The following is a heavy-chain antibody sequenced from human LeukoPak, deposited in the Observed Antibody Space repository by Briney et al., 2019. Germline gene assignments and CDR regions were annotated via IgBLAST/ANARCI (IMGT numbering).Heavy chain of an antibody. CDR1: GYTFTIYG. J-gene: IGHJ4*02. CDR2: ISAYNGNT. Sequence: ASVNVSFKSSGYTFTIYGISWVRQAPGQGLEWMGWISAYNGNTNYAQKLQGRVTMTTDTSTSTAYMELRSLRSDDTAVYYCARESLSGFIDYWGQGTLVTVSS. D-gene: IGHD6-19*01. V-gene: IGHV1-18*01. CDR3: ARESLSGFIDY.